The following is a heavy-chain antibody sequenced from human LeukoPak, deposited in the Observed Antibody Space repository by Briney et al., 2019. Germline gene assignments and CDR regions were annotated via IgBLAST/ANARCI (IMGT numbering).Heavy chain of an antibody. V-gene: IGHV3-7*01. CDR1: GFTFSTYW. D-gene: IGHD6-13*01. CDR3: TREAAAGIDY. J-gene: IGHJ4*02. Sequence: PGGSLRLSCAASGFTFSTYWMSWVRQAPGKGLEWVANIKQDGSEKYYLDSVKGRFTISRDNAKNSLYLQMNSLRAEDPAVYFCTREAAAGIDYWGQGTLVTASS. CDR2: IKQDGSEK.